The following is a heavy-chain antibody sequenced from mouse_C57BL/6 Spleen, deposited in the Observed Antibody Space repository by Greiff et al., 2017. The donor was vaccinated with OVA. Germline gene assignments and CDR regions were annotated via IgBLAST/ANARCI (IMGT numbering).Heavy chain of an antibody. D-gene: IGHD1-1*01. J-gene: IGHJ2*01. V-gene: IGHV1-61*01. CDR2: IYPSDSET. CDR1: GYTFTSYW. Sequence: QVQLQQPGAELVRPGSSVKLSCKASGYTFTSYWMDWVKQRPGQGLEWIGNIYPSDSETHYNQKFKDKATLTVDKSSSTADMQLSSLTSEDSAVSYCASDYYGEAYFDYWGQGTTLTVSS. CDR3: ASDYYGEAYFDY.